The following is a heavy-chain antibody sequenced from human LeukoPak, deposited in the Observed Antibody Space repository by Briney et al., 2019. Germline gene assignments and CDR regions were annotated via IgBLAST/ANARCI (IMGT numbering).Heavy chain of an antibody. CDR2: ISGGTT. CDR3: SRGSGWLSVY. CDR1: GFTFGDYL. Sequence: GGSLRLSCTASGFTFGDYLMSWSRQAPGKGLEWIGFISGGTTEYAAPVKGRFTISRDDSTSIAYLQMNSLTTEDTAVYYCSRGSGWLSVYWGQGTLVTVSS. D-gene: IGHD6-19*01. J-gene: IGHJ4*02. V-gene: IGHV3-49*03.